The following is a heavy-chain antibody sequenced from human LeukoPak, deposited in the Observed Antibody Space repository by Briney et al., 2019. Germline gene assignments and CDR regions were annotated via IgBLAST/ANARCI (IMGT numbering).Heavy chain of an antibody. CDR1: GFTNAW. Sequence: PGGSLRLSCAASGFTNAWMSWVRQAPGKGLEWVGRIKTSIDGGTTDYAAPVKGRFSISRDDSKNTVYLEMSSLKTEDTAVYYCTTDYPYRLYDSSGYNDYWGQGTLVTVSS. D-gene: IGHD3-22*01. CDR3: TTDYPYRLYDSSGYNDY. V-gene: IGHV3-15*01. CDR2: IKTSIDGGTT. J-gene: IGHJ4*02.